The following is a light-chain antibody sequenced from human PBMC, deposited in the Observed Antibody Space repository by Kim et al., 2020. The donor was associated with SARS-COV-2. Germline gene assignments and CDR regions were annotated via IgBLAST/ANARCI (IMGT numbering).Light chain of an antibody. V-gene: IGLV3-19*01. Sequence: SSELTQYPDVSVTLGQTVRITCQGDTLRTNYASWYQQKPGHAPVLVIYANDDRPSVIPDRLSGSSSGQTASLTITGAQAADEADYYWTSRVSSGLDVLFG. J-gene: IGLJ1*01. CDR2: AND. CDR1: TLRTNY. CDR3: TSRVSSGLDVL.